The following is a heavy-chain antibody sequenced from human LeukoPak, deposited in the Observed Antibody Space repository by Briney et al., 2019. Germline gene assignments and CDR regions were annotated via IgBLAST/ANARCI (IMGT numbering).Heavy chain of an antibody. D-gene: IGHD6-19*01. Sequence: PGGSLRLSCTASGFKFDAYAMHWVRQAPGKGLEWVASIGQDGSENYYVDSVKGRFTISRDNAKNSLYLQMNSLRAEDTAVYYCAKDRYSSVVSYCDYWGQGTLVTVSS. J-gene: IGHJ4*02. CDR2: IGQDGSEN. CDR1: GFKFDAYA. V-gene: IGHV3-7*03. CDR3: AKDRYSSVVSYCDY.